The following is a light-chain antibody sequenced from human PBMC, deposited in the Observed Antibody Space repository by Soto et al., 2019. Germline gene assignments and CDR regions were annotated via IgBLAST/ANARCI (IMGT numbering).Light chain of an antibody. J-gene: IGKJ4*01. Sequence: EIVLTQSPAILSLSPGERATLSCRASQSVSSYLAWYQQKPGQAPRLLIYDASNRATGIPARFSGSGSGADFTLTISSLEPEDFAVYSCQQRSNWPRLTFGGGTKVEI. V-gene: IGKV3-11*01. CDR1: QSVSSY. CDR3: QQRSNWPRLT. CDR2: DAS.